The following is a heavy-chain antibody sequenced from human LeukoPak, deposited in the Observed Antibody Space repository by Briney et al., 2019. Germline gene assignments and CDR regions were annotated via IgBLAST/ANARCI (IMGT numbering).Heavy chain of an antibody. CDR3: ARMAAPYEMEYFDY. J-gene: IGHJ4*02. V-gene: IGHV5-51*01. D-gene: IGHD2-15*01. CDR1: GYSCTSYW. Sequence: GESLEISCKGSGYSCTSYWIGWVRQMPGKGLEWMGIIYPGDSDTRYGPSFQGQVTISADKSISTAYLQWSSLKASDTAMYYCARMAAPYEMEYFDYWGQGTLVTVSS. CDR2: IYPGDSDT.